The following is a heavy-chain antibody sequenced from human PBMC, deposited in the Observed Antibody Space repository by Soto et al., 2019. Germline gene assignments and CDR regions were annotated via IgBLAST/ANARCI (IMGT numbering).Heavy chain of an antibody. J-gene: IGHJ4*02. CDR3: ASYGSGSYALSY. V-gene: IGHV3-48*01. CDR1: GFSFCPYS. D-gene: IGHD3-10*01. Sequence: PGGSLRLSCAASGFSFCPYSMNWVRQAPGKGLEWVSYIGSSASPIYYADSVKGRFTISRDNAKNSLYLQMNSLRAEDTAVYYCASYGSGSYALSYWGQGTLVTVSS. CDR2: IGSSASPI.